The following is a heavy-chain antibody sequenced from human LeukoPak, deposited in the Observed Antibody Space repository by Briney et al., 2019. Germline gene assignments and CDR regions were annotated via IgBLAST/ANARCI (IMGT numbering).Heavy chain of an antibody. Sequence: GGSLRLSCAASGLTFSSHWMSWVRQAPGRGLQWVANIEQDGSEKYYVDSVKGRFTISRDNAKNSLYLQMNSLRPEDTAVYYCAREGRRPTARPEDWGQGTLVTVSS. V-gene: IGHV3-7*01. J-gene: IGHJ4*02. CDR3: AREGRRPTARPED. D-gene: IGHD6-6*01. CDR1: GLTFSSHW. CDR2: IEQDGSEK.